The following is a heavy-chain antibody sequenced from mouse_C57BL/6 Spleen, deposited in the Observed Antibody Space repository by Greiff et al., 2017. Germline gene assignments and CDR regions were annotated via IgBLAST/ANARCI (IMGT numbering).Heavy chain of an antibody. J-gene: IGHJ2*01. V-gene: IGHV1-18*01. D-gene: IGHD2-14*01. CDR3: ARRGVYGTTFDY. CDR2: INPNNGGN. Sequence: VQLQQSGPELVKPGASVKIPCKASGYTFTDYNMDWVKQSHGKSLEWIGDINPNNGGNIYNQKFKGKATLTVDKSSSTAYMELRSLTSEDTAVYYCARRGVYGTTFDYWGQGTTLTVSS. CDR1: GYTFTDYN.